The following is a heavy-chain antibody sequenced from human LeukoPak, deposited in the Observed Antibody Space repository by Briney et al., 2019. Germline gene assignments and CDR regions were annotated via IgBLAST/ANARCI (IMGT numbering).Heavy chain of an antibody. CDR3: ARDRGDGYHSGYFEY. D-gene: IGHD5-24*01. CDR2: IYYSGNT. CDR1: SGSITNYY. Sequence: SETLSLTCTVSSGSITNYYWSWIRQPPGKELEWIGYIYYSGNTNYDPSLQSRVTISVDTSKNQFSLKLSSVTAADTAVYYCARDRGDGYHSGYFEYWGQGTLVTVSS. V-gene: IGHV4-59*12. J-gene: IGHJ4*02.